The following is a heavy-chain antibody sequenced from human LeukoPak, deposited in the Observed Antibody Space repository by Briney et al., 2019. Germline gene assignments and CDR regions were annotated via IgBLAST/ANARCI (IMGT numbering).Heavy chain of an antibody. CDR3: ATRQGRDSGLEY. CDR1: GSSFSSYW. D-gene: IGHD5-12*01. Sequence: GESLQISCKASGSSFSSYWIAWVRQLPGKGLGGMGIIYPGDFDTRYSPSFQGQVPISVHKSPSHAYLQSSSLKASDTAVYYCATRQGRDSGLEYWGQGTLVTVSS. CDR2: IYPGDFDT. V-gene: IGHV5-51*01. J-gene: IGHJ4*02.